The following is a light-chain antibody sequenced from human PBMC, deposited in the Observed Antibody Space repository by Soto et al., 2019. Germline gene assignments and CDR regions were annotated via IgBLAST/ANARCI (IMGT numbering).Light chain of an antibody. CDR2: GVN. Sequence: QSVLTQPASVSGSPGQSITISCTGTRSDVGSYNLVSWYQQLPGKAPKLMIYGVNKRPSGVSNRFSGSKSGNTASLTISGLQAEDEADYYCCSYAGISTFYVFGTGTKVTVL. CDR3: CSYAGISTFYV. CDR1: RSDVGSYNL. V-gene: IGLV2-23*02. J-gene: IGLJ1*01.